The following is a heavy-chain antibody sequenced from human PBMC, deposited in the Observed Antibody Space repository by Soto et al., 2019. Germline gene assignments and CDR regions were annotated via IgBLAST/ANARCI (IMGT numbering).Heavy chain of an antibody. CDR3: ARDQGTFGSWDYYYYGMDV. CDR2: ISYDGSNK. D-gene: IGHD3-10*01. Sequence: GGSLRLSCAASGFTFSSYAMHWVRQAPGKGLGWVAVISYDGSNKYYADSVKGRFTISRDNSKNTLYLQMNSLRAEDTAVYYCARDQGTFGSWDYYYYGMDVWGQGTTVTVSS. CDR1: GFTFSSYA. V-gene: IGHV3-30-3*01. J-gene: IGHJ6*02.